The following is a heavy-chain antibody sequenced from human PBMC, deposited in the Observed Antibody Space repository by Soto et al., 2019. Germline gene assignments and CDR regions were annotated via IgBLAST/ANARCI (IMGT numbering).Heavy chain of an antibody. Sequence: PGGSLRLSCAASGFTFSSYGMHWVRQAPGKGLEWVAVIWYDGSNKYYADSVKGRFTISRDNSKNTLYLQMNSLRAEDTAVYYCARGGHWIQQIAGYGMDVWGQGTTVTVSS. J-gene: IGHJ6*02. CDR2: IWYDGSNK. CDR3: ARGGHWIQQIAGYGMDV. V-gene: IGHV3-33*01. CDR1: GFTFSSYG. D-gene: IGHD5-18*01.